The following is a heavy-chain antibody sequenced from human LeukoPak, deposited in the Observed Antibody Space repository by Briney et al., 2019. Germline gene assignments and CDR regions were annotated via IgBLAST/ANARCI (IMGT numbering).Heavy chain of an antibody. Sequence: PSGTLSLTCAVSGGSISSSNWWSWVRQPPGKGLEWIGEIYHSGSTNYNPSLKSRVTISVDKSKNQFSLKLSSVTAADTAVYYCATRENYYYDSSGPFDYWGQGTLVTVSS. CDR1: GGSISSSNW. V-gene: IGHV4-4*02. D-gene: IGHD3-22*01. J-gene: IGHJ4*02. CDR2: IYHSGST. CDR3: ATRENYYYDSSGPFDY.